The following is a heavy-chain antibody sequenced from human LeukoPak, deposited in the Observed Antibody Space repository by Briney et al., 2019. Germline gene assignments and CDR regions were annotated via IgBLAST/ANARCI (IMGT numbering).Heavy chain of an antibody. Sequence: SGTLSLTCGVSGGSISGTNWWSWVRQPPGQGLEWIGEISLAGQTNYNPSLNGRVTMSLDKSSNQLSLHLTSVTAADTATYYCARESGPFCPFGYWGQGTLVIVSS. D-gene: IGHD1-26*01. J-gene: IGHJ4*02. CDR2: ISLAGQT. CDR3: ARESGPFCPFGY. V-gene: IGHV4-4*02. CDR1: GGSISGTNW.